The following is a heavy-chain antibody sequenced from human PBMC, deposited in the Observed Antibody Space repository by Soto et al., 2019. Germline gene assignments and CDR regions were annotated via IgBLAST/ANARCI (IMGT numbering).Heavy chain of an antibody. CDR3: ARGSDTPGWFDP. CDR1: GGSISSGGYY. CDR2: IYYSGST. D-gene: IGHD2-2*02. Sequence: SETLSLTCTVSGGSISSGGYYWSWIRQHPGKGLEWIGYIYYSGSTYYNPSLKSRVTISVDTSKNQFSLKLSSVTAADTAVYYCARGSDTPGWFDPWGQGTLVTVSS. J-gene: IGHJ5*02. V-gene: IGHV4-31*03.